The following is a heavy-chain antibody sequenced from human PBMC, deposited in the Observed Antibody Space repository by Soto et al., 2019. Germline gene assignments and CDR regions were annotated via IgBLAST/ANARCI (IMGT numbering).Heavy chain of an antibody. CDR2: ISSTSTYI. D-gene: IGHD2-2*01. Sequence: PGGSLRLSCAASVFIFSNYTMNWVRQAPGKGLEWVSSISSTSTYIFYADSVKGRFTVSRDNAKNSLYLQMNSLRAEDTAVYYCVTRWGSTSPFDYWGQGTLVTVSS. J-gene: IGHJ4*02. CDR1: VFIFSNYT. V-gene: IGHV3-21*01. CDR3: VTRWGSTSPFDY.